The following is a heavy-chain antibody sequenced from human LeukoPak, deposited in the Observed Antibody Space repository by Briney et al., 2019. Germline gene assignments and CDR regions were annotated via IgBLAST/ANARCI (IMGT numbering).Heavy chain of an antibody. CDR1: GGTFSSYA. J-gene: IGHJ4*02. CDR2: IIPILGIA. V-gene: IGHV1-69*04. Sequence: ASVKVSCKSSGGTFSSYAISWVRQAPGQGLEWMGRIIPILGIANYAQKFQGRVTITADKSTSTAYMELSSLRSEDTAVYYCASSGSEYYFDYWGQGTLVTVSS. D-gene: IGHD2-15*01. CDR3: ASSGSEYYFDY.